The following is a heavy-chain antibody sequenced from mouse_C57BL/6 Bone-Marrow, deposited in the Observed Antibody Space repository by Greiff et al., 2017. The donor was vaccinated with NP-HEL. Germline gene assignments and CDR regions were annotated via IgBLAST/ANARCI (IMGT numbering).Heavy chain of an antibody. CDR3: TRPGDGRDGYQAWFAY. CDR1: GYTFTEYT. D-gene: IGHD2-3*01. Sequence: QVQLQQSGAELVKPGASVKLSCKASGYTFTEYTIHWVKQRPGQGLEWIGWFYPGSGSIKYNQKFKGKATLTADKSSSTVYMELSRLTSEYSAVYFCTRPGDGRDGYQAWFAYWGQGTLVTVSA. J-gene: IGHJ3*01. V-gene: IGHV1-62-2*01. CDR2: FYPGSGSI.